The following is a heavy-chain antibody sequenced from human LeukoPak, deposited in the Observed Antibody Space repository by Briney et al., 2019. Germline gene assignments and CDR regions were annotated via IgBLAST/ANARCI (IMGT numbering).Heavy chain of an antibody. Sequence: SGGSLRLSCAASGFTFNTHATSWVPQAPQEGLEWVSGINGNGARPYSSDSAKGRFTISRDNSKNTLYLQMSRLRAEDTAVYYCAKDQGYSYYYLDYWGQGTLVTVSS. CDR2: INGNGARP. D-gene: IGHD5-18*01. CDR3: AKDQGYSYYYLDY. J-gene: IGHJ4*02. V-gene: IGHV3-23*01. CDR1: GFTFNTHA.